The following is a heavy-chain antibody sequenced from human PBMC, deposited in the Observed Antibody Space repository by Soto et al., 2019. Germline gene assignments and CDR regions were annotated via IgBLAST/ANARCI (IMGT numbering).Heavy chain of an antibody. CDR2: ISGSGGTI. CDR3: ARLTVTTMDYFGY. Sequence: GGSLRLSCAASGFTFSSYAMSWVRQAPGKGLEWVSAISGSGGTIYYADSVKGRFTISRDNAKNSLYLQMNSLRAEDTVVYYCARLTVTTMDYFGYWGQGTLVTVSS. D-gene: IGHD4-17*01. CDR1: GFTFSSYA. J-gene: IGHJ4*02. V-gene: IGHV3-23*01.